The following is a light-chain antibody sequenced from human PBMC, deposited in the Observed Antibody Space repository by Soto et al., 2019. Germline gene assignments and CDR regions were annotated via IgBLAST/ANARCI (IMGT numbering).Light chain of an antibody. CDR3: AAWDDSLNGVV. V-gene: IGLV1-44*01. Sequence: QSALTQPPSASGTPGQRVTISCSGSSSNIGSNTVNWFQHLPGTAPKLLIYSNTLRPSGVPDRFSGSKSGTSASLALSGLQSEDEADYYCAAWDDSLNGVVFGGGTKLTVL. CDR2: SNT. CDR1: SSNIGSNT. J-gene: IGLJ3*02.